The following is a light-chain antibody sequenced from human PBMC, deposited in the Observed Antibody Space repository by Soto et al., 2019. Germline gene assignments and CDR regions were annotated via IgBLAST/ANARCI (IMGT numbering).Light chain of an antibody. CDR1: SSDVGGYNY. CDR3: SSYTSSTTLHV. J-gene: IGLJ1*01. Sequence: QSVLTQPASVSGSPGQSITISCTGASSDVGGYNYVSWYQQHPGKAPKLMIYEVSHRPSEISNRFSGSKSGNTASLTISGLQAEDEADYYCSSYTSSTTLHVFXSGTKVTVL. CDR2: EVS. V-gene: IGLV2-14*01.